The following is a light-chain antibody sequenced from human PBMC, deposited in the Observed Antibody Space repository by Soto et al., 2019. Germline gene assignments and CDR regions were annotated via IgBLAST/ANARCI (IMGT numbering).Light chain of an antibody. V-gene: IGLV2-14*01. Sequence: QSALTQPASVSGSPGQSITISCTGTSSDVGRYDYVSWYQQYPGQAPKLLIYEVNYRPSGVSNRFSGSKSGNTASLTISVLQGEDEADYRCSSYSSATTPVFGTGTKVTVL. J-gene: IGLJ1*01. CDR3: SSYSSATTPV. CDR2: EVN. CDR1: SSDVGRYDY.